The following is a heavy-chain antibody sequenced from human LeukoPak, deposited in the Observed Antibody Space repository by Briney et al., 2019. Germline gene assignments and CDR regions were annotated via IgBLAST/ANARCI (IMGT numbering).Heavy chain of an antibody. Sequence: SETLSLTCTVSGGSISSYYWSWIRQPPGKGLEWIGYIHYSGSTYYNPSLKSRVTISVHTSNNQFSLKLSSVTAADTAVYYCVRVKEYFDYWGQGTLVTVSS. CDR1: GGSISSYY. J-gene: IGHJ4*02. CDR3: VRVKEYFDY. V-gene: IGHV4-59*08. CDR2: IHYSGST.